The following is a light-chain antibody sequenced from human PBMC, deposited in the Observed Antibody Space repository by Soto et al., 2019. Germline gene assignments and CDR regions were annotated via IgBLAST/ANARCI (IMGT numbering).Light chain of an antibody. CDR1: SSNIGAGYD. Sequence: QSVLTQPASVSGAPGQRVTISCTGSSSNIGAGYDVHWYQQLPGTAPKLLTXAXXXXPSGVPRRFSGYKSGNSASLAITGLQAEDEADYYCQSYDSSLSGDVFGTGTKVTGL. J-gene: IGLJ1*01. CDR2: AXX. V-gene: IGLV1-40*01. CDR3: QSYDSSLSGDV.